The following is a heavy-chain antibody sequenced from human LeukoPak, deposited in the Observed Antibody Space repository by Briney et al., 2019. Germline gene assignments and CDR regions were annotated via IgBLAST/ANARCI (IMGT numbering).Heavy chain of an antibody. D-gene: IGHD3-10*01. Sequence: SETLSLTCAVYGGSFSGYYWSWIRQPPGKGLEWIGEINHSGSTNYNPSLKSRVTISVDTSKNQFSLKLSSVTAADTAVYYCARSGYYGSGSYSYFDYWGQGTLVTVSS. J-gene: IGHJ4*02. V-gene: IGHV4-34*01. CDR3: ARSGYYGSGSYSYFDY. CDR1: GGSFSGYY. CDR2: INHSGST.